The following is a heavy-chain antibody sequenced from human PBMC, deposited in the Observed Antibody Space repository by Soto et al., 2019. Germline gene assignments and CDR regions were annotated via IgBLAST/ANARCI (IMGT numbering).Heavy chain of an antibody. CDR3: ARDEAVVTRYYYYYGMDF. D-gene: IGHD6-6*01. J-gene: IGHJ6*02. V-gene: IGHV1-69*01. CDR1: GGTFSSYA. CDR2: ISPIFGTA. Sequence: QVQLVQSGAEVKKPGSSVKVSCKASGGTFSSYAISSVRQASGQGIEWMGGISPIFGTANYAKKFQGRVTITADESARTASMELRSLSSEDTDVDSCARDEAVVTRYYYYYGMDFWGQGTTVTVSS.